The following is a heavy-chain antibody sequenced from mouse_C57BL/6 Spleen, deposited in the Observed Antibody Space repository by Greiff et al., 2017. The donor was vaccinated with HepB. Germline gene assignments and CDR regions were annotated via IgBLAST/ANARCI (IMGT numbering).Heavy chain of an antibody. Sequence: VQLQQSGPELVKPGASVKISCKASGYAFSSSWMNWVKQRPGKGLEWIGRIYPGDGDTNYNGKFKGKATLTADKSSSTAYMQLSSLTSEDSAVYFCAKEKLGDYAMDYWGQGTSVTVSS. D-gene: IGHD4-1*01. CDR1: GYAFSSSW. J-gene: IGHJ4*01. V-gene: IGHV1-82*01. CDR2: IYPGDGDT. CDR3: AKEKLGDYAMDY.